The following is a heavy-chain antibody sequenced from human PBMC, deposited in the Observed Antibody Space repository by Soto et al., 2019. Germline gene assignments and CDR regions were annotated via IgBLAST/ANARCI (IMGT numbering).Heavy chain of an antibody. J-gene: IGHJ4*02. Sequence: QVQLVQSGAEVKKPGASVKVFCKASGYTFTNHGISWVRQAPGHGLEWMGWVSAYTGETKYAQSLQGRVTMTTDTSTKTAYMEWRSLRSDDTAVFYCARDSPSSGLLGTNYWGQGTLVTVSS. V-gene: IGHV1-18*01. CDR2: VSAYTGET. CDR1: GYTFTNHG. CDR3: ARDSPSSGLLGTNY. D-gene: IGHD3-22*01.